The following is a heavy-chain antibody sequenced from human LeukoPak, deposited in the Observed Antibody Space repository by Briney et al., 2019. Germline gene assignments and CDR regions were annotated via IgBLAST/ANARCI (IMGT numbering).Heavy chain of an antibody. D-gene: IGHD1-26*01. CDR1: GYTFTEFY. Sequence: APVKVSCKTSGYTFTEFYIHWVRQVSGQGLEWMGWINPTSGGTNYAQKFQGRVTMTRDTSISTAYMDLSRPTSDDTAVFYCVRFSGSSNFDSWGQGTLVTVSS. CDR2: INPTSGGT. J-gene: IGHJ4*02. V-gene: IGHV1-2*02. CDR3: VRFSGSSNFDS.